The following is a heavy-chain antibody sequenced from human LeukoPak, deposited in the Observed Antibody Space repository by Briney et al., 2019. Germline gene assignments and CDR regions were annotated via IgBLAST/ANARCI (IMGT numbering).Heavy chain of an antibody. D-gene: IGHD1-26*01. V-gene: IGHV4-59*01. Sequence: SETLSLTCTVSGGSISNYYWNYIRQPPGKGLEWIGYIYYSGITNYNPSLKSRVTISADTSKNQFSLKLSSVTAADTAVYYCARAGRWEGRPHAFDIWGQGTMVAVSS. CDR3: ARAGRWEGRPHAFDI. CDR1: GGSISNYY. CDR2: IYYSGIT. J-gene: IGHJ3*02.